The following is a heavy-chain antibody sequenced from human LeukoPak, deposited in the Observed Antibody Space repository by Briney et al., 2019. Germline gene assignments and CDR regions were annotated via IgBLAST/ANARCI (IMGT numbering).Heavy chain of an antibody. CDR3: ARAKNYDILTPLFDP. CDR2: IIPIFGTA. V-gene: IGHV1-69*13. Sequence: ASVKVSCKASGYTFTSYDINWVRQAPGQGLEWMGGIIPIFGTANYAQKFQGRITITADESTSTAYMELSSLRSEDTAVYYCARAKNYDILTPLFDPWGQGTLVTVSS. J-gene: IGHJ5*02. CDR1: GYTFTSYD. D-gene: IGHD3-9*01.